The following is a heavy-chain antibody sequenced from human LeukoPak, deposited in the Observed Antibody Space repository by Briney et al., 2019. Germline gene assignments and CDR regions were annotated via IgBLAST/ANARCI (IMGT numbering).Heavy chain of an antibody. J-gene: IGHJ5*02. CDR2: IYSGGST. D-gene: IGHD6-6*01. V-gene: IGHV3-66*01. Sequence: GGSLRLSCAASGFTVITNYMTWVRQAPGKGLEWVAVIYSGGSTYYADSVRGRFIISRDNYKNTLYLQTNSLRVEDTAVYYWPSSVGDSSSSHWFDPWGQGTLDTVSS. CDR1: GFTVITNY. CDR3: PSSVGDSSSSHWFDP.